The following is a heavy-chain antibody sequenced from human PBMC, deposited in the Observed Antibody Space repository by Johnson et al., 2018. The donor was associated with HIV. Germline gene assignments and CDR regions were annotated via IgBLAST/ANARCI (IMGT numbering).Heavy chain of an antibody. D-gene: IGHD6-6*01. CDR2: ISSSGSTI. CDR3: ARVSSSSLGAFDI. Sequence: QMLLVESGGGLVKPGGSLRLSCAASGFTFSDYYMSWIRQAPGKGLEWVSYISSSGSTIYYADSVKGRFTISRDNSKNTLYLQMNSLRAEDTAVYYCARVSSSSLGAFDIWGQGTMVTVSS. J-gene: IGHJ3*02. CDR1: GFTFSDYY. V-gene: IGHV3-11*04.